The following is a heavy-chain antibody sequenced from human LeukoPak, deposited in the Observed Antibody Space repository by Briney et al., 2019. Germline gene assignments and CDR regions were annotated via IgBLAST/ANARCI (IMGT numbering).Heavy chain of an antibody. CDR2: ISGSGGST. V-gene: IGHV3-23*01. D-gene: IGHD3-10*01. J-gene: IGHJ3*02. Sequence: GGSLRLSCAASGFTFSSYAMSWVRQAPGKGLEWVSAISGSGGSTYYADSVKGRFTISRDNSKNTLYLQMNSLRAEDTAVYYCAKDQLGNYYGSGSYRADDAFDIWGQGTMVTVSS. CDR3: AKDQLGNYYGSGSYRADDAFDI. CDR1: GFTFSSYA.